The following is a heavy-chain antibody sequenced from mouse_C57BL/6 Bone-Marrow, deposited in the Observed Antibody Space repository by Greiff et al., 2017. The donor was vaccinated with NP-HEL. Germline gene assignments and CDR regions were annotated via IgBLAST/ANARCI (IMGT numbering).Heavy chain of an antibody. V-gene: IGHV2-2*01. Sequence: QVQLKQSGPGLVQPSPSLSITCTVSGFSLTSYGVHWVRQSPGKGLEWLGVIRSGGGTDYNAAFISRLSISKDNSKIQVFFKMISLQADDTAISYCARKNGSSYGWFDYWGQGTLVTVSA. CDR2: IRSGGGT. D-gene: IGHD1-1*01. CDR1: GFSLTSYG. CDR3: ARKNGSSYGWFDY. J-gene: IGHJ3*01.